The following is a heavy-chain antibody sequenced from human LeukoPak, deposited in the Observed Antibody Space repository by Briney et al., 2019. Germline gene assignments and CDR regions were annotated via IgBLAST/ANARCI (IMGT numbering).Heavy chain of an antibody. CDR2: IIPMFGTA. CDR1: GGTFSSYA. D-gene: IGHD6-25*01. Sequence: ASVKVSCKASGGTFSSYAISWVRQAPGQGLEWMGGIIPMFGTANYAQKFQGRVTITADKSTSTAYMELSRLRSDDTAVYYCARERTPGSGYGVDYWGQGTVVTVSS. V-gene: IGHV1-69*06. CDR3: ARERTPGSGYGVDY. J-gene: IGHJ4*02.